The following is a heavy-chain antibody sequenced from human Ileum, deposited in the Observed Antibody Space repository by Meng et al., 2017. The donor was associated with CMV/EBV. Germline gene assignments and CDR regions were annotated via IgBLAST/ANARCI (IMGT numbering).Heavy chain of an antibody. Sequence: SETLSLTCAVYGGSFRRYYWSWIRQPPGKGLEWIGEISHNGNTNYNPSLKSRVTISVDTSKNQFSLKLSSVTAADTAVYYCARAYSNSYRVDYWGQGTLVTVSS. CDR1: GGSFRRYY. J-gene: IGHJ4*02. V-gene: IGHV4-34*01. D-gene: IGHD6-6*01. CDR2: ISHNGNT. CDR3: ARAYSNSYRVDY.